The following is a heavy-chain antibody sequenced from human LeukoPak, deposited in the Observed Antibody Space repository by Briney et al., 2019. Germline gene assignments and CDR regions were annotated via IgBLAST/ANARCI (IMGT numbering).Heavy chain of an antibody. D-gene: IGHD4-11*01. CDR3: ARDGIATVTPPLDY. Sequence: GGSLRLSCAASGFTFSSYSMNWVRQAPGKGLEWVSSISSSSSYIYYADSVKGRFTISRDNAKNSLYLQMNSLRAEDTAVYYCARDGIATVTPPLDYWGQGTLVTVSS. V-gene: IGHV3-21*01. CDR2: ISSSSSYI. CDR1: GFTFSSYS. J-gene: IGHJ4*02.